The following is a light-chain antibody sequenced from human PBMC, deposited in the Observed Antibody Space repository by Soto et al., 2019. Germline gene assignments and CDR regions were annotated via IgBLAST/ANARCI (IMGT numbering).Light chain of an antibody. Sequence: EIVLTQSPGTLSLCPGERATLSCRASQIVSSSYLAWYQQKPGQAPRLLIYGASSRATGIPDRFSGSGSGTDFTLTISRLEPEDFAVYYCQQYGSSPWTFGQGTKVEIK. V-gene: IGKV3-20*01. CDR1: QIVSSSY. CDR2: GAS. CDR3: QQYGSSPWT. J-gene: IGKJ1*01.